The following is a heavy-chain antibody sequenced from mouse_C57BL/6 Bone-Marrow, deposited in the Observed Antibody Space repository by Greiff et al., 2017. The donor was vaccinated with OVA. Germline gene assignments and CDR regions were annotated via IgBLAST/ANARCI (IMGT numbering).Heavy chain of an antibody. J-gene: IGHJ3*01. V-gene: IGHV1-81*01. D-gene: IGHD1-1*01. CDR1: GYTFTSYG. Sequence: QVHVKQSGAELARPGASVKLSCKASGYTFTSYGISWVKQRTGQGLEWIGEIYPRSGNTYYNEKFKGKATLTADKSSSTAYMELRSLTSEDSAVYFCARGGTVGFAYWGQGTLVTVSA. CDR3: ARGGTVGFAY. CDR2: IYPRSGNT.